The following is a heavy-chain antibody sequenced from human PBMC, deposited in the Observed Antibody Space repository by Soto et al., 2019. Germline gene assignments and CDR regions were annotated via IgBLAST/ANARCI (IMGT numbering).Heavy chain of an antibody. CDR2: INAGNGNT. CDR3: ARYRRYCSSSLDP. V-gene: IGHV1-3*01. D-gene: IGHD6-6*01. CDR1: GYTFTSYA. J-gene: IGHJ5*02. Sequence: APVKVSCKASGYTFTSYAMHWVRKAPGQRLEWMGWINAGNGNTKYSQKFQGRVIITRDTSASTAYMELSGLRSENTAVYYCARYRRYCSSSLDPWGQGTLVTVSS.